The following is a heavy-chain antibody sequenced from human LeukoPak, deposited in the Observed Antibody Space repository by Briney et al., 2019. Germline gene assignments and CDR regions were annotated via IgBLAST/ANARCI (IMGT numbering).Heavy chain of an antibody. CDR3: ARDRKQYYDFWSGYSFDY. Sequence: GGSLRLSCAASGFTFNIYAMSWVRQAPGKGLEWVSAMSAGGGSTYYADSVKGRFTISRDNAKNTLYLQMNSLRAEDTAVYYCARDRKQYYDFWSGYSFDYWGQGTLVTVSS. J-gene: IGHJ4*02. V-gene: IGHV3-23*01. D-gene: IGHD3-3*01. CDR2: MSAGGGST. CDR1: GFTFNIYA.